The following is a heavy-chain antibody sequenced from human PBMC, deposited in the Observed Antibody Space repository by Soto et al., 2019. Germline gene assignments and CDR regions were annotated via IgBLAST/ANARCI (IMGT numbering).Heavy chain of an antibody. CDR3: AKDTLSTSGWYGEDS. V-gene: IGHV3-23*01. J-gene: IGHJ4*02. D-gene: IGHD6-19*01. Sequence: GGSLRLSCAASGFTFSTYAMSWVRQAPGKGLEWVSVISSSGDTTYYADSVKGRFTISRDNSMNTLYMQMSSLRADDTAVYYCAKDTLSTSGWYGEDSWGQGTLVTVSS. CDR1: GFTFSTYA. CDR2: ISSSGDTT.